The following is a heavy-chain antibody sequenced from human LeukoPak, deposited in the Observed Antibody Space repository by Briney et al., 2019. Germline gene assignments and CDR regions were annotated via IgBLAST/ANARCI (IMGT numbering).Heavy chain of an antibody. J-gene: IGHJ6*02. Sequence: SETLSLTCTVSGDSISTYYWSWIRQPPGKGLEWVGYIYYSGSTNYNPSLKSRVTIPVDTSKNQFSLKLSSATAADTAVYYCAKSDYYYYGMDVWGRGTTVTVSS. CDR2: IYYSGST. CDR3: AKSDYYYYGMDV. V-gene: IGHV4-59*08. CDR1: GDSISTYY.